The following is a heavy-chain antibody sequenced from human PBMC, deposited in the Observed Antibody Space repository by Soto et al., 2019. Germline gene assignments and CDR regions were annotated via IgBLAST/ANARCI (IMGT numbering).Heavy chain of an antibody. D-gene: IGHD2-15*01. J-gene: IGHJ5*02. CDR2: IIPIFGTA. V-gene: IGHV1-69*06. CDR1: GGTFSSYA. CDR3: ARDGPPGYCSGGSCYSGLSWWFDP. Sequence: QVQLVQSGAEVKKPGSSVKVSCKASGGTFSSYAISWVRQAPGQGLEWMGGIIPIFGTANYAQKFQGRVTITADKSTSTAYMELSSLRSEDTAVYYCARDGPPGYCSGGSCYSGLSWWFDPWGQGTLVTVSS.